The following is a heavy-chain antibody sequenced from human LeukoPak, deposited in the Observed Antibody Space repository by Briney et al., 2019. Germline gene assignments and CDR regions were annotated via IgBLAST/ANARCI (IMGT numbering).Heavy chain of an antibody. CDR2: INPNGGST. V-gene: IGHV1-46*01. CDR3: ARERRDYYDSSGYGMDV. J-gene: IGHJ6*02. D-gene: IGHD3-22*01. Sequence: ASVKVSCKASGYTFTSYYMHWVRQAPGQGLEGMGIINPNGGSTSYAQKFQGRVTMTRDTSTSTVYMELSSLRSEDTAVYYCARERRDYYDSSGYGMDVWGQGTTVTVSS. CDR1: GYTFTSYY.